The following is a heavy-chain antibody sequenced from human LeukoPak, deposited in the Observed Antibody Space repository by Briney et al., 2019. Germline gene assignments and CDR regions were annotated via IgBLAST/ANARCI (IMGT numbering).Heavy chain of an antibody. V-gene: IGHV4-4*07. CDR3: ARNPVTGTNPKFDY. D-gene: IGHD6-19*01. J-gene: IGHJ4*02. CDR2: ISTSGST. Sequence: PSETLSLTCTVSGGSISSYYWSWIRQPAGKGLEWIGRISTSGSTNYNPSLKSRVTMSLDTSKNQFSLKLTSVTAADTAAYYCARNPVTGTNPKFDYWGQGTLVTVSS. CDR1: GGSISSYY.